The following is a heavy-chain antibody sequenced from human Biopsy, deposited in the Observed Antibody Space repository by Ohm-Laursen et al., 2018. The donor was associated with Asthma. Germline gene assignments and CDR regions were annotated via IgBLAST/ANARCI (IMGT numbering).Heavy chain of an antibody. Sequence: SVTLSLTCAVSGGSVNTGSYFRSWTRQPPGKGPEWLGDIYYTGSDNYNPSLKSRVTISVDTSKNQFSLRLSSVTAADTAVYYCARGPNYHGSGRAPIGMDVWGQGTTVTVSS. CDR2: IYYTGSD. CDR1: GGSVNTGSYF. D-gene: IGHD3-10*01. J-gene: IGHJ6*02. CDR3: ARGPNYHGSGRAPIGMDV. V-gene: IGHV4-61*01.